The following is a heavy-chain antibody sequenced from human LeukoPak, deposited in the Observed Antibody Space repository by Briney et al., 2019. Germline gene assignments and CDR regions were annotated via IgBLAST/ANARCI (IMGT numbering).Heavy chain of an antibody. Sequence: ASVKVSCKASGYTFTSYYMHWLRQAPRQGLEWMAIINPSGGSTSYAQKFQGRVTMTRDTSTSTVYMELSSLRSEDTAVYYCARDSRPSYDSSGYYYPGDYWGQGTLVTVSS. CDR1: GYTFTSYY. CDR2: INPSGGST. J-gene: IGHJ4*02. D-gene: IGHD3-22*01. V-gene: IGHV1-46*01. CDR3: ARDSRPSYDSSGYYYPGDY.